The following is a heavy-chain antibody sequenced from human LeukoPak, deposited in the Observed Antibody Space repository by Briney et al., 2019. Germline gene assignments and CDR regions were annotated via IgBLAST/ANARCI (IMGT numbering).Heavy chain of an antibody. CDR1: GFTFSNAW. J-gene: IGHJ6*03. CDR3: ARDETTVVTLGYYYYYMDV. V-gene: IGHV3-21*01. CDR2: ISSSSSYI. Sequence: GGSLRLSCAASGFTFSNAWMSWVRQAPGKGLEWVSSISSSSSYIYYADSVKGRFTISRDNAKNSLYLQTNSLRAEDTAVYYCARDETTVVTLGYYYYYMDVWGKGTTVTVSS. D-gene: IGHD4-23*01.